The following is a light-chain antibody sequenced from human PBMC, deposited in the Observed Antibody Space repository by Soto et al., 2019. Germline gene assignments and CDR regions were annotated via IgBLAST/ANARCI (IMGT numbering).Light chain of an antibody. V-gene: IGKV3-20*01. CDR3: QQYVSSPPYT. Sequence: EIVLTQSPGTLSLSPGERATLSCRAIQSVSSNYLAWYQQKPGQAPRLLIFGASSRATGIPDRFSGSGSGTDFTLSISRLEPEDFAVYYCQQYVSSPPYTFGRGTKVDI. CDR1: QSVSSNY. J-gene: IGKJ2*01. CDR2: GAS.